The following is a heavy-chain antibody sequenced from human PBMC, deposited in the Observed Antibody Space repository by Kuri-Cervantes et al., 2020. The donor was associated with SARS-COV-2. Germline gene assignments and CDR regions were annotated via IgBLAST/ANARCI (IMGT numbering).Heavy chain of an antibody. CDR1: GFTFSSYA. V-gene: IGHV3-30*04. CDR3: ARADGITMIVETRPTDY. D-gene: IGHD3-22*01. CDR2: ISYDGSNK. Sequence: GGSLRLSCAVSGFTFSSYAMHWVRQAPGKGLEWVAVISYDGSNKYYADSVKGRFTISRDNSKNTLYLQMNSLRAEDTAVYYCARADGITMIVETRPTDYWGQGTLVTVSS. J-gene: IGHJ4*02.